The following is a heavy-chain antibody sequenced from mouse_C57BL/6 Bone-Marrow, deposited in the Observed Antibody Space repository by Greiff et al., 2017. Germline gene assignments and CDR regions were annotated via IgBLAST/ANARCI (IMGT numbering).Heavy chain of an antibody. CDR3: ARAHYYGSHYYYAMDY. J-gene: IGHJ4*01. V-gene: IGHV1-59*01. D-gene: IGHD1-1*01. Sequence: QVQLQQPGAELVRPGTSVQLSCTASGYTFTSYWMHWVKQRPGQGLEWIGVIDPSDSSTNYNPKFKGKATLTVDTSSSTAYMPLSSLTSEDSAVYYWARAHYYGSHYYYAMDYWGQGTSGTVSS. CDR2: IDPSDSST. CDR1: GYTFTSYW.